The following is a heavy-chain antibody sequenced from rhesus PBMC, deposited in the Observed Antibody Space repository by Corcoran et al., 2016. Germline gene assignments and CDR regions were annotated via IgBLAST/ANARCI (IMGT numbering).Heavy chain of an antibody. V-gene: IGHV4-76*01. Sequence: QVQLQESGPGVVKPSETLSLTCAVSGGSISSGYDWSWIRQPPGKGLEWIGYIYGSSGSTNSNPSLKNRVTISKDASKNQFSLKLSSVTAADTAVYYCAIGHHYYSGSYSFDFWGQGLRVTVSS. J-gene: IGHJ3*01. CDR2: IYGSSGST. D-gene: IGHD3-16*01. CDR3: AIGHHYYSGSYSFDF. CDR1: GGSISSGYD.